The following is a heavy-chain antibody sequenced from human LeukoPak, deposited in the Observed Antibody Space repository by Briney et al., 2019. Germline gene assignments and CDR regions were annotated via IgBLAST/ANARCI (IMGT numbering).Heavy chain of an antibody. CDR1: GGSISNYY. Sequence: SETLSLTCTVSGGSISNYYWSWMRQPPGKGLEWIGYIFYSGSTNYDPSLKSRVSISGDTSKNQISLKLSSVTAADTALYYCARHAGGSGSPRPYYGMDVWAKGPRSPSP. CDR2: IFYSGST. CDR3: ARHAGGSGSPRPYYGMDV. J-gene: IGHJ6*02. V-gene: IGHV4-59*08. D-gene: IGHD3-10*01.